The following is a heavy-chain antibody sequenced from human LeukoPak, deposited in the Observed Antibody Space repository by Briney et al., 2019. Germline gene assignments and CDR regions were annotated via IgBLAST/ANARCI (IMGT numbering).Heavy chain of an antibody. Sequence: GGSLRLSCAASGFTFSTYAMIWVRQAPGKGLEWVSVISGNGGGTYFADSVKGRFTISRDNSKNTLYLQMNSLRAKDTAVYYCARGRSSGWSHWYFDLWGRGTLVTVSS. V-gene: IGHV3-23*01. CDR2: ISGNGGGT. J-gene: IGHJ2*01. D-gene: IGHD6-19*01. CDR3: ARGRSSGWSHWYFDL. CDR1: GFTFSTYA.